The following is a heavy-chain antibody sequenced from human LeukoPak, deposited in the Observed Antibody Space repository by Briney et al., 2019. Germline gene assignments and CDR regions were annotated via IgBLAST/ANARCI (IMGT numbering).Heavy chain of an antibody. Sequence: GASVKVSCKASGYTFTGYYMHWVRQAPGQGLEWMGWISAYNGNTNYAQKLQGRVTMTTDTSTSTAYMELSRLRSDDTAVYYCARLYYYDSSGYYYQTYNAFDIWGQGTMVTVSS. CDR1: GYTFTGYY. CDR3: ARLYYYDSSGYYYQTYNAFDI. D-gene: IGHD3-22*01. V-gene: IGHV1-18*04. CDR2: ISAYNGNT. J-gene: IGHJ3*02.